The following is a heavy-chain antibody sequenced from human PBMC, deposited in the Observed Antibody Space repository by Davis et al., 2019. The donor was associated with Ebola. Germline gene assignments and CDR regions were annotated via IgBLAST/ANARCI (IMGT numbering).Heavy chain of an antibody. D-gene: IGHD3-3*01. CDR2: IYYSGST. CDR1: GGSISSYY. Sequence: SETLSLTCNVSGGSISSYYWSWIRQPPGKGLEWIGYIYYSGSTNYNPSLTSRVTISVDTSKNQFSLKLSSVTAADTAVYYCARQDYDFWSGNNWFDPWGQGTLVTVSS. J-gene: IGHJ5*02. CDR3: ARQDYDFWSGNNWFDP. V-gene: IGHV4-59*08.